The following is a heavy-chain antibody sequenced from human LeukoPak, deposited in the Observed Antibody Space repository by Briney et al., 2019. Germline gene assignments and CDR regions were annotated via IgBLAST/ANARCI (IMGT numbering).Heavy chain of an antibody. V-gene: IGHV4-59*08. D-gene: IGHD6-19*01. CDR2: FAYSGTT. Sequence: SETLSLTCTVSDGSISSHYWSWIRQPPGKGLEWIGHFAYSGTTSYNASLKSRVTISVDASKNQFSLKLTSVTAADTAVYYCARPHSSGWYGVYDIWGQGTMVTVSS. CDR1: DGSISSHY. J-gene: IGHJ3*02. CDR3: ARPHSSGWYGVYDI.